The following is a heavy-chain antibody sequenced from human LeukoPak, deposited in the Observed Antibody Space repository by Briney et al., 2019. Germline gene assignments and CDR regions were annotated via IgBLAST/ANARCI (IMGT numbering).Heavy chain of an antibody. CDR1: GGTFSNDG. D-gene: IGHD2-21*01. CDR3: ARGAGFKSRRTIHFFGMDV. CDR2: IIPILTTP. V-gene: IGHV1-69*13. J-gene: IGHJ6*02. Sequence: SVKVSCKASGGTFSNDGISWVRQAPGQGLEWMGGIIPILTTPKYAQKFQGRVTISADESTSTAYMELSGLRAEDTALYYCARGAGFKSRRTIHFFGMDVWGQGTTVTVSS.